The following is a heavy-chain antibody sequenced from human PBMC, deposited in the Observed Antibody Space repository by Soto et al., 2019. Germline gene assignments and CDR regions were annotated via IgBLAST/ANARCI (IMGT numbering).Heavy chain of an antibody. D-gene: IGHD3-10*01. CDR2: INHSGST. V-gene: IGHV4-34*01. J-gene: IGHJ6*02. CDR3: ARTSYYYGSGSLPRGMDV. CDR1: GGSFSGYY. Sequence: PSETLSLTCAVYGGSFSGYYWSWIRQPPGKGLEWIGEINHSGSTNYNPSLKSRVTISVDTSKNQFSLKLSSVTAADTAVYCCARTSYYYGSGSLPRGMDVWGQGTTVTVSS.